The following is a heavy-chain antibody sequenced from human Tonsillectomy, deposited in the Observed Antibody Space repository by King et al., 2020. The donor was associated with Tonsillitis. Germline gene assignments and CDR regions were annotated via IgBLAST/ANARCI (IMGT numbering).Heavy chain of an antibody. J-gene: IGHJ4*02. Sequence: QLQESGPGLVKPSQTLSLTCSVSGASISSGGHFWSWIRHHPGKGLEYIGYIHNTGTTYYNPSLKSRISFSLVLSKNQFSLNLTSVTAADTAVYYCARGWYGESPGDYWGQGTLVTVSS. D-gene: IGHD3-10*01. CDR1: GASISSGGHF. CDR2: IHNTGTT. CDR3: ARGWYGESPGDY. V-gene: IGHV4-31*03.